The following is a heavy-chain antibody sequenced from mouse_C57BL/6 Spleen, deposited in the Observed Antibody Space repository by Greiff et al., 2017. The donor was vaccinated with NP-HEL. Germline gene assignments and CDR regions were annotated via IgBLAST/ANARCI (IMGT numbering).Heavy chain of an antibody. D-gene: IGHD1-1*01. CDR2: ISSGGSTI. V-gene: IGHV5-17*01. Sequence: EVQLVESGGGLVKPGGSLKLSCAASGFTFSDYGMHWVRQAPEKGLEWVAYISSGGSTIYYADTVKGRFTISRDNAKNTLFLQMTSLRSEDTAMYYCARDYYYGSVDYWGQGTTLTVSS. CDR3: ARDYYYGSVDY. J-gene: IGHJ2*01. CDR1: GFTFSDYG.